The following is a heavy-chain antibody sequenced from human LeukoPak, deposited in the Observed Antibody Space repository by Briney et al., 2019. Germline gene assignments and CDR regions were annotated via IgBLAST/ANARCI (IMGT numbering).Heavy chain of an antibody. CDR3: ARDTGGSGTPFDY. CDR2: IYYSGST. D-gene: IGHD3-10*01. J-gene: IGHJ4*02. V-gene: IGHV4-39*07. CDR1: GGSISGSSYY. Sequence: SETLSLTCTVSGGSISGSSYYWGWIRQPPGKGLEWIGSIYYSGSTYYNPSLKSRVTISVDTSKNQFSLKLSSVTAADTAVYYCARDTGGSGTPFDYWGQGTLVTVSS.